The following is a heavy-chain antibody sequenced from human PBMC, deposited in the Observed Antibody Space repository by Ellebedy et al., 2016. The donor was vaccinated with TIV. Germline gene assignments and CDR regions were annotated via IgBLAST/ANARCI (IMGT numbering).Heavy chain of an antibody. Sequence: GESLKISCAASGFTFDDYTMHWVRQAPGKGLVWVSRINSDGSSTSYADSVKGRFTISRDNAKNTLYLQMNSLRAEDTAVYYCARGLAVGGYWGQGTLVTVSS. CDR2: INSDGSST. CDR3: ARGLAVGGY. CDR1: GFTFDDYT. V-gene: IGHV3-74*01. J-gene: IGHJ4*02. D-gene: IGHD1-26*01.